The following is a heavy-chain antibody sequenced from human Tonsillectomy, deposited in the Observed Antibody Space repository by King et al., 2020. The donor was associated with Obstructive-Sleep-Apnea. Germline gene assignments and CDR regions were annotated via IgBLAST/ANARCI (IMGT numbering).Heavy chain of an antibody. V-gene: IGHV3-73*01. CDR1: GFTFSGST. D-gene: IGHD4-11*01. Sequence: VQLVESGGGLVQPGGSLKLSCAASGFTFSGSTKHWVRQASGKGLEWVGRIRSKANSYATTYAASVKGRFTISRDDSKNTAYLQMNSLKTDDTAVYYCFRQDYSIDYWGQGTLVTVSS. J-gene: IGHJ4*02. CDR3: FRQDYSIDY. CDR2: IRSKANSYAT.